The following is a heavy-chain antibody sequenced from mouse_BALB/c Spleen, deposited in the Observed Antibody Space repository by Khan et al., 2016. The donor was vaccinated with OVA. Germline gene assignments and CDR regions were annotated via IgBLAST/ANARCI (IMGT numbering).Heavy chain of an antibody. CDR3: ARSGTTVRAYWYFDV. J-gene: IGHJ1*01. CDR2: IHYSGTT. Sequence: EVQLQESGPDLVKPSQSLSLTCTVTGYSITSGYSWHWIRQFPGNKLEWMGYIHYSGTTNYNPSLKSRISITRDTSKNQFFLQLNSVTTEDTATYYCARSGTTVRAYWYFDVWGAGTTVTVSS. V-gene: IGHV3-1*02. CDR1: GYSITSGYS. D-gene: IGHD1-1*01.